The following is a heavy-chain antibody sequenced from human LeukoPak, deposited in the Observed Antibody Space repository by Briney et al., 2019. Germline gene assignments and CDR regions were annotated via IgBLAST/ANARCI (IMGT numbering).Heavy chain of an antibody. CDR3: ARDRRDTSMVWDY. CDR1: GDPMSSYY. Sequence: SETLSLTCTVSGDPMSSYYWSWIRQPPGKGLEWIGYIYYSGHTNYNPSLKSRVTISVDTSKNQFSLKMRSVTAADTAVYYCARDRRDTSMVWDYWGQGTLVTVSS. CDR2: IYYSGHT. J-gene: IGHJ4*02. V-gene: IGHV4-59*01. D-gene: IGHD5-18*01.